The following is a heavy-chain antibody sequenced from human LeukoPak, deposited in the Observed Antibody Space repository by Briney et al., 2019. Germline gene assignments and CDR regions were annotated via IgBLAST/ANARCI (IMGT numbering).Heavy chain of an antibody. J-gene: IGHJ5*02. Sequence: GGSLRLSCSASGFTFSSYAMHWVRQAPGKGLEYVSAISSNGGSTYYADSVKGRFTISRDNSKNTLYLQMSSLRAEGTAVYYCVTALWFGENDWFDPWGQGTLVTVSS. V-gene: IGHV3-64D*06. D-gene: IGHD3-10*01. CDR1: GFTFSSYA. CDR3: VTALWFGENDWFDP. CDR2: ISSNGGST.